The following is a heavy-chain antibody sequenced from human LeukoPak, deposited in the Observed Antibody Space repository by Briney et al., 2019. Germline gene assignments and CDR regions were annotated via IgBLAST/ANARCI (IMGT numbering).Heavy chain of an antibody. Sequence: ASVKVSCKASGYSFSNYGMNWVRQAPGQGLEWMGWINTNTGNPTYAQGFTGRFVFPLDTSVSTAYLQISSLKAEDTAVYYCARGEGKTAMVTSFDYWGQGTLVTVSS. CDR3: ARGEGKTAMVTSFDY. J-gene: IGHJ4*02. D-gene: IGHD5-18*01. CDR1: GYSFSNYG. CDR2: INTNTGNP. V-gene: IGHV7-4-1*02.